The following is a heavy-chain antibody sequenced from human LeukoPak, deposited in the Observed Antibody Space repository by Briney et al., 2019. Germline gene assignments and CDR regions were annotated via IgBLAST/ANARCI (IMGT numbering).Heavy chain of an antibody. CDR3: AKDQNYESSGYYGGFDC. Sequence: ASVKVSCKVSGYTLNELFMHWVRQAPGKGLEWMGGFDPQDRETIYAQEFQGRVTMTEDTSTDTGYMELSSLRAEDTALYYCAKDQNYESSGYYGGFDCWGQGTLVTVSS. CDR1: GYTLNELF. V-gene: IGHV1-24*01. D-gene: IGHD3-22*01. CDR2: FDPQDRET. J-gene: IGHJ4*02.